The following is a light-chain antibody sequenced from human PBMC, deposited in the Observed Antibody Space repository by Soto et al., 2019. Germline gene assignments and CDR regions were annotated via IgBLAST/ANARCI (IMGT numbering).Light chain of an antibody. J-gene: IGKJ3*01. CDR2: GAS. CDR3: QQRSNWPPFT. V-gene: IGKV3-11*01. CDR1: QTVTNSF. Sequence: ENVLTQSPGTLSLSPGERATLSCRASQTVTNSFFAWYQQKPGQAPRLLIYGASNRATGIPARFSGSGSGTDFTLTISSLEPEDFAVYYCQQRSNWPPFTFGPGTKVDFK.